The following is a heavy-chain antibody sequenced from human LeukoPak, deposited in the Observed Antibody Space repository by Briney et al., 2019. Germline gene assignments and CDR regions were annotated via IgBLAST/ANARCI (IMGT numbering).Heavy chain of an antibody. CDR1: GFTLSGYF. CDR2: IKGDGSEK. CDR3: ARDRGWRSSGYYLYYFDF. D-gene: IGHD3-22*01. J-gene: IGHJ4*02. Sequence: GGSRRLSCAASGFTLSGYFMSWVRQAPGEGLEWVASIKGDGSEKYYVDSVKGRFTISRDNAKNSLYLQMNSLRAEDTAVYYCARDRGWRSSGYYLYYFDFWGQGTLVTVSS. V-gene: IGHV3-7*01.